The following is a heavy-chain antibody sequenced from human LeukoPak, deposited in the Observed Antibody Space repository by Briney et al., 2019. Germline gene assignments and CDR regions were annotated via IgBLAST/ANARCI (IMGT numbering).Heavy chain of an antibody. D-gene: IGHD3-9*01. Sequence: GGSLRLSCAASGFTFSNYWMSWVRQAPGKGLEWVANIKQDGSEKYYVDSVKGRFTISRDNAKNSLYLQMNSLKTEDTAVYYCTTDGLPGYYLDPYFFDYWGQGTLVTVSS. J-gene: IGHJ4*02. CDR2: IKQDGSEK. CDR3: TTDGLPGYYLDPYFFDY. CDR1: GFTFSNYW. V-gene: IGHV3-7*03.